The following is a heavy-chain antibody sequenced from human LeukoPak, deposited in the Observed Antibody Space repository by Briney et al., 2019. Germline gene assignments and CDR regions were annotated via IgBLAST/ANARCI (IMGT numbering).Heavy chain of an antibody. CDR3: AREGSSNFDY. CDR1: GDSVSTNSAA. D-gene: IGHD2-15*01. J-gene: IGHJ4*02. Sequence: SQTLPLTCAISGDSVSTNSAAWTWIRQSPSRGLEWLGRTYYRSKWYNDYAMSVKSRITINPDTAKNQFSLQLNSVTSEDTAVYYCAREGSSNFDYWGQGTQVTVSS. CDR2: TYYRSKWYN. V-gene: IGHV6-1*01.